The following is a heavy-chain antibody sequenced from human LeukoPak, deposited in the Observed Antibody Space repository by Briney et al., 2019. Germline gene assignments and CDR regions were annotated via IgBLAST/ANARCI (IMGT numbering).Heavy chain of an antibody. CDR1: GGSFSGYY. J-gene: IGHJ4*02. CDR3: AREGSGSWTRVAY. CDR2: INQSGGT. D-gene: IGHD6-13*01. V-gene: IGHV4-34*01. Sequence: PSETLSLTCTVYGGSFSGYYWSWIRQPPGKGLEWIGEINQSGGTNYNPSLKSRVTISVDTSKNQLSLKLSSVTAADTAVYYCAREGSGSWTRVAYWGQGTLVTVSS.